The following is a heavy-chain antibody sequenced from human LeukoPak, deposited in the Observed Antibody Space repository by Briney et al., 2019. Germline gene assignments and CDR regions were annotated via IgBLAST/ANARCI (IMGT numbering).Heavy chain of an antibody. CDR1: RFTFSSFS. CDR2: ISYDGSNK. V-gene: IGHV3-30*19. D-gene: IGHD1-26*01. Sequence: PGGSLRLSCAASRFTFSSFSMHWVRQAPGKGLEWVAVISYDGSNKYYADSVKGRFTISRDNSKNTLYLQMNSLRAEDTAVYYCARAGWELRAQTDTLPDYWGQGTLVTVSS. J-gene: IGHJ4*02. CDR3: ARAGWELRAQTDTLPDY.